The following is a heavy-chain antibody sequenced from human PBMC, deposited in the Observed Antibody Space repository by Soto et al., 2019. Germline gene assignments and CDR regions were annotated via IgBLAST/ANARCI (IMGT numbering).Heavy chain of an antibody. CDR1: GGSISSGGYY. V-gene: IGHV4-31*03. CDR2: IYYIGST. J-gene: IGHJ5*02. CDR3: ARVGRVAGTREWFDP. D-gene: IGHD6-19*01. Sequence: PSETLCLTCTVSGGSISSGGYYWSWIRQHPGKGLEWIGYIYYIGSTYYSPSLKSRVTISVDTSKNQFSLKLSSVTAADTAVYYCARVGRVAGTREWFDPWGQGTLVTVS.